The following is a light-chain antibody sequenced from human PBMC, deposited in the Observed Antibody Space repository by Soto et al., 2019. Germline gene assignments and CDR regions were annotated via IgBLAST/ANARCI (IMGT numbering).Light chain of an antibody. J-gene: IGKJ4*01. CDR1: QYVSTTF. Sequence: IVLTQSPGTLSLSPGERATLSCRASQYVSTTFFAWYQQKPGQAPRLLIYGTSNRATGIPDRFSGSGSETDFTLTISRPEPEDFAVYYCQQYGSSPLTFGGGTRMEIK. V-gene: IGKV3-20*01. CDR3: QQYGSSPLT. CDR2: GTS.